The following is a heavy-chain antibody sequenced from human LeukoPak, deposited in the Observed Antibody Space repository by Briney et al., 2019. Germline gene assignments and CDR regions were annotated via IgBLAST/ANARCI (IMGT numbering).Heavy chain of an antibody. CDR1: GFTFSSYA. D-gene: IGHD6-13*01. V-gene: IGHV3-23*01. CDR3: AKDLMAAAGTRDAFDI. J-gene: IGHJ3*02. CDR2: MSGSGTST. Sequence: GGSLRLSCAASGFTFSSYAMSWVRQTPVKGLEWVSGMSGSGTSTYYADSVKGRFTISRDNSKNTLYLQMNSLRAEGTAVYYCAKDLMAAAGTRDAFDIWGQGTMVTASS.